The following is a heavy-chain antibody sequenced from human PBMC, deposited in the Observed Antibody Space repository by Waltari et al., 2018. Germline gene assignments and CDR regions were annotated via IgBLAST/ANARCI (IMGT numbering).Heavy chain of an antibody. V-gene: IGHV4-38-2*01. CDR3: AIQVDNWFDP. Sequence: QVQLQESGPGLVKPSETLSLTCAVSGYSISSGYYWGWIRQPPGKGLEWIGSIYHSGSTCYNPSLKSRVTISVDTSKNQFSLKLSSVTAADTAVYYCAIQVDNWFDPWGQGTLVTVSS. CDR1: GYSISSGYY. D-gene: IGHD5-12*01. J-gene: IGHJ5*02. CDR2: IYHSGST.